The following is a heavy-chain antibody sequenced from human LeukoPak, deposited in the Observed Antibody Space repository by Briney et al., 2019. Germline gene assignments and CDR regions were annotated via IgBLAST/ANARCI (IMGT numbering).Heavy chain of an antibody. V-gene: IGHV4-59*01. Sequence: SETLSLTCNVTGGSISGYFWSWIRQPPGRGLEWTGYIYNNETPKYNPSLRSRVTISSDTSKNHLSLKMSSVTAADTAVYYCVRETAQYNFGYHAFDLWGQGTMVTVSS. D-gene: IGHD5-18*01. CDR1: GGSISGYF. CDR3: VRETAQYNFGYHAFDL. J-gene: IGHJ3*01. CDR2: IYNNETP.